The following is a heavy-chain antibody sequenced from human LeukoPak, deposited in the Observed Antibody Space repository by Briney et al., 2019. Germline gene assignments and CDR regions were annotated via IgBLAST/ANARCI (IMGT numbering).Heavy chain of an antibody. CDR2: IYPGDSDG. Sequence: KLGESLKISCQGSGYSFNSYWIAWVRQMPGKGLEWLGIIYPGDSDGRYSPSFEGQVTISADTSINTAYVQWSSLKASDTAIYYCARVIVGGASDWYFDVWGRGTLVTVS. J-gene: IGHJ2*01. CDR3: ARVIVGGASDWYFDV. V-gene: IGHV5-51*01. CDR1: GYSFNSYW. D-gene: IGHD2-15*01.